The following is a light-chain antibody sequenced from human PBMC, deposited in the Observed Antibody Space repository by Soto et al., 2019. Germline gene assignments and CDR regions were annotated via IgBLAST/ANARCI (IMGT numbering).Light chain of an antibody. CDR3: QQYNSYSLT. J-gene: IGKJ1*01. CDR2: KTS. Sequence: DIQMTQSPSTLSASVGDRVTITCRARQNIVNWLAWYQQKPGKAPNLLIYKTSTLQRGVPSRFSGSGSGTEFTLTISSLQPDDFATYYCQQYNSYSLTFGQGTKVDIK. CDR1: QNIVNW. V-gene: IGKV1-5*03.